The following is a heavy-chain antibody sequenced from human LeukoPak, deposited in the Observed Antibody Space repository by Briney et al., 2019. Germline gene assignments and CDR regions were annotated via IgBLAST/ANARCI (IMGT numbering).Heavy chain of an antibody. D-gene: IGHD1-26*01. V-gene: IGHV1-24*01. CDR3: AADRGDYSGSYWTAFDI. Sequence: GASVTVSCKVSDYTLTELSMHWVRQAPGKGLEWLGGFDPEDGEIIYAQKFQGRVTMSDDTSTDTAYMELGSLRSDDTAVYYCAADRGDYSGSYWTAFDIWGQGTMVTVSS. CDR1: DYTLTELS. J-gene: IGHJ3*02. CDR2: FDPEDGEI.